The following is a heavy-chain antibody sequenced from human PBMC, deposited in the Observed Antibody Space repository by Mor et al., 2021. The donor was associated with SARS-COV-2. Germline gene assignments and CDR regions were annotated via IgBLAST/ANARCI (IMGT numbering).Heavy chain of an antibody. Sequence: GRFTNSRDNFKNTLYLQMNSLRAEDTAVYFCARDQGSVTTSWSAFDIWGKGTMVTVSS. CDR3: ARDQGSVTTSWSAFDI. J-gene: IGHJ3*02. D-gene: IGHD4-4*01. V-gene: IGHV3-23*01.